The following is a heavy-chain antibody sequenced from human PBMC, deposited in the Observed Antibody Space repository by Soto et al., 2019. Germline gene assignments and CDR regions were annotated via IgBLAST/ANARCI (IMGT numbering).Heavy chain of an antibody. D-gene: IGHD3-10*01. CDR2: VNPILSMS. J-gene: IGHJ4*02. CDR1: GDTFSFYT. CDR3: ATSYGSGYRAFDY. V-gene: IGHV1-69*02. Sequence: QVQLVQSGTEVKKPGSSVKVSCKASGDTFSFYTINWVRQAPGLGLEWMGRVNPILSMSNYAQKFQGRVTITADKSTSTAYMELRGLRSEDTAFYYCATSYGSGYRAFDYWGQGALVTVSS.